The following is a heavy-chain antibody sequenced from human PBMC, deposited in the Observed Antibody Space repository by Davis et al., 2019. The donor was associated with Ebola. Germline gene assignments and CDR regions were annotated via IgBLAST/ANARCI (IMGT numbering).Heavy chain of an antibody. CDR3: AANDHKSSGYSDY. D-gene: IGHD3-22*01. V-gene: IGHV1-18*01. CDR2: ISSHSGNT. J-gene: IGHJ4*02. CDR1: GYTFTEYY. Sequence: ASVKVSCKTSGYTFTEYYIHWVRQAPGQGLEWMGWISSHSGNTMYAQKVQDRVTMTTDTSTSTTYMELRSLRSDDTAVYYCAANDHKSSGYSDYWGQGTVVSVSS.